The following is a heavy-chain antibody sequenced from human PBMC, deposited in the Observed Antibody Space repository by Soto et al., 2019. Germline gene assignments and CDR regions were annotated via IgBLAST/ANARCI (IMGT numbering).Heavy chain of an antibody. Sequence: GGSLRLSCAASGFTFSSYGMHWVRQAPGKGLEWVAVIWYDGSNKYYADSVKGRFTISRDNSKNTLYLQMNSLRAEDTAVYYCARDIIRGYYMDVWGKGTTVTVSS. V-gene: IGHV3-33*01. CDR1: GFTFSSYG. CDR2: IWYDGSNK. CDR3: ARDIIRGYYMDV. D-gene: IGHD3-10*01. J-gene: IGHJ6*03.